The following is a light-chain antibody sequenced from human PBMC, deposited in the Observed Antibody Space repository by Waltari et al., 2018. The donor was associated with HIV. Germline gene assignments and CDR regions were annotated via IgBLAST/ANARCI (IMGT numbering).Light chain of an antibody. Sequence: QSALTQPASVSGSPGQSITIPCIARSRDYVSWYQQHAGTVPKLLISDGINRPSGVSVLFSGSISGNTASLTISALQVDDEAEYYCASYTHSTTLVLFGGGTELTGL. J-gene: IGLJ2*01. CDR3: ASYTHSTTLVL. CDR1: SRDY. V-gene: IGLV2-14*03. CDR2: DGI.